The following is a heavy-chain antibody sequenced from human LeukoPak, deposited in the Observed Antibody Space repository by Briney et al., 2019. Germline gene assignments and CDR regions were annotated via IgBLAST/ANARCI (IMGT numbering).Heavy chain of an antibody. Sequence: SETLSHTCAVYGGSFSGYYWSWIRQPPGKGLEWIGEINHSGSTNYNPSLKSRVTISVDTSKNQFSLKLSSVTAADTAVYYCARSKTYDYIWGSYRSVGAQFDYWGQGTLVTVSS. CDR1: GGSFSGYY. J-gene: IGHJ4*02. CDR2: INHSGST. V-gene: IGHV4-34*01. D-gene: IGHD3-16*02. CDR3: ARSKTYDYIWGSYRSVGAQFDY.